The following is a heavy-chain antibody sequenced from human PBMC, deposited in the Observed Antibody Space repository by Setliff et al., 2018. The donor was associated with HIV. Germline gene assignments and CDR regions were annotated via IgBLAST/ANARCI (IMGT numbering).Heavy chain of an antibody. J-gene: IGHJ4*02. CDR3: TRGED. V-gene: IGHV3-30*12. D-gene: IGHD1-26*01. CDR1: GFSFSSYA. CDR2: IFHDGSPI. Sequence: PGGSLRLSCAASGFSFSSYAMHWVRQTPGKGLEWVAIIFHDGSPIYYADSVKGRFMFSRDTTKTSFYLQMNSLRAEDTGVYYCTRGEDWGQGTLVTVSS.